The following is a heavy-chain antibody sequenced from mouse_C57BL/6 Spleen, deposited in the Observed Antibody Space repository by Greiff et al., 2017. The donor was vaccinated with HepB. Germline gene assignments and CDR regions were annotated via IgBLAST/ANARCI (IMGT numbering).Heavy chain of an antibody. CDR2: ISSGSSTI. Sequence: VQLKESGGGLVKPGGSLKLSCAASGFTFSDYGMHWVRQAPEKGLEWVAYISSGSSTIYYADTVKGRFTISRDNAKNTLFLQMTSLRSEDTAMYYCAGTGTGYFDVWGTGTTVTVSS. D-gene: IGHD4-1*01. J-gene: IGHJ1*03. V-gene: IGHV5-17*01. CDR1: GFTFSDYG. CDR3: AGTGTGYFDV.